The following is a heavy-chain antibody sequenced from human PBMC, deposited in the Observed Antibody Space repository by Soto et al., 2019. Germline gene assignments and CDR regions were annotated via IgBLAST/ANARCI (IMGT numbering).Heavy chain of an antibody. D-gene: IGHD3-16*01. Sequence: GGSLRLSCAASGFSFGSYALSLVRQAPGKGLEWVSTISGSDGKTFYADSVKGRFSISRDTSQNTLYLQMNSLRADDTAIYYCARGSYLDYWGQGTRITVSS. J-gene: IGHJ4*02. V-gene: IGHV3-23*01. CDR3: ARGSYLDY. CDR2: ISGSDGKT. CDR1: GFSFGSYA.